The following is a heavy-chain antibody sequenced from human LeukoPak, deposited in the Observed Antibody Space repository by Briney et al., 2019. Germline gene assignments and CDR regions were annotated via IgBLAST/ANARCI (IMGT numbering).Heavy chain of an antibody. D-gene: IGHD3-10*01. CDR3: TRDMIRGVPDYIDY. CDR1: GFRFSSYD. V-gene: IGHV3-30-3*01. Sequence: PGGSLRLSCAATGFRFSSYDMHSDRQAPGKRLEWVAAISAEGDIQIYLDSVMGRFTISRDNSKSTLYLQMNSLRIEDTGFYYCTRDMIRGVPDYIDYWGQGTLVTVSS. J-gene: IGHJ4*02. CDR2: ISAEGDIQ.